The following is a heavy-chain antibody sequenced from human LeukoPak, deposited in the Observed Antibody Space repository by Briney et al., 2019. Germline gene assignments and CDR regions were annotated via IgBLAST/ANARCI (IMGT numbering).Heavy chain of an antibody. CDR2: ISNNGGYT. CDR3: ARAGFGGSCGY. J-gene: IGHJ4*02. Sequence: PGGSLRLSCAASGFTFSSSAMSWVRQAPGKGLEWVSAISNNGGYTYYADSVQGRFTISRDNSKSTLCLQMNSLRAEDTAVYYCARAGFGGSCGYWGQGTLVTVSS. CDR1: GFTFSSSA. D-gene: IGHD2-15*01. V-gene: IGHV3-23*01.